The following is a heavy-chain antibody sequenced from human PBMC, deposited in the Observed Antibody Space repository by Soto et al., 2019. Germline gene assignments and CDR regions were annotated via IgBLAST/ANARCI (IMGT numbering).Heavy chain of an antibody. CDR1: GFTFGDHA. V-gene: IGHV3-23*01. Sequence: GGSRRRSWAASGFTFGDHAMSWVRQAPGKGLGWVSVISVSGGITYYEDSVKGRFTISRDNAKNTLYLQMNSLRAEDTAVYYCAKGLLIMVRKVIIPPQYYYGMDVWGQGTTVTVSS. D-gene: IGHD3-10*01. J-gene: IGHJ6*02. CDR2: ISVSGGIT. CDR3: AKGLLIMVRKVIIPPQYYYGMDV.